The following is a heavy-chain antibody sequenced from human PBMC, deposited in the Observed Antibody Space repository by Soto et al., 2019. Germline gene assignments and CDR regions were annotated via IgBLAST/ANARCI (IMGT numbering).Heavy chain of an antibody. CDR1: GGSISSGGYS. CDR3: ARDRYGDFDY. D-gene: IGHD4-17*01. Sequence: SETLSLTCAVSGGSISSGGYSWSWIRQPPGKGLEWIGYIYHSGSTYYNPSLKSRVTISVDRSKNQFSLKLSSVTAADTAVYYCARDRYGDFDYWGQGTLVTVSS. J-gene: IGHJ4*02. CDR2: IYHSGST. V-gene: IGHV4-30-2*01.